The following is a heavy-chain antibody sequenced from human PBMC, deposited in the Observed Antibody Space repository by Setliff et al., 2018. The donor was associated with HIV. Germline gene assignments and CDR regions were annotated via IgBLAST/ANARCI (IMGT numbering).Heavy chain of an antibody. Sequence: PGGSLRLSCAASGFTFSSYAMSWVRQAPGKGLEWVSAISGSGGSSYYADSVKGRFTISRDNSKNTLYLQMNSLRAEDTAVYYCAKDQSSAGYYFDSWGQGTLVTVSS. J-gene: IGHJ4*02. CDR1: GFTFSSYA. D-gene: IGHD6-25*01. V-gene: IGHV3-23*01. CDR3: AKDQSSAGYYFDS. CDR2: ISGSGGSS.